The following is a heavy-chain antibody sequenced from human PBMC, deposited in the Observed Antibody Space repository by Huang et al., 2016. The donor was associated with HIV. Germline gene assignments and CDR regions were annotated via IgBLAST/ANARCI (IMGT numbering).Heavy chain of an antibody. Sequence: QVQLVQSGAEVKKPGASVKVSCKVSGYTLTELSIHWVRQAPGKGLEWMGGFAPEQGETNYAQNFQGRVTMTYDTSTDTAYMELNSLRSEDTAVYYCATGFDTYYDIWGQGTMVIASS. D-gene: IGHD2-21*01. V-gene: IGHV1-24*01. CDR2: FAPEQGET. CDR1: GYTLTELS. CDR3: ATGFDTYYDI. J-gene: IGHJ3*02.